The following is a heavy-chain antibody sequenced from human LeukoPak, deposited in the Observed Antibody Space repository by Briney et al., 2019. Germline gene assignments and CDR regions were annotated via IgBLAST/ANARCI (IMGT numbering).Heavy chain of an antibody. D-gene: IGHD2-15*01. J-gene: IGHJ4*02. V-gene: IGHV4-4*08. CDR1: GGSISSYY. CDR3: ARGRRMYCSGGSCPYYFDY. Sequence: PSETLSLTCTVSGGSISSYYWSWIRQSPGKGLEWIGRIYTSGSTNYNPSLKSRVTISVDTSKNQFSLKLSSVTAADTAVYYCARGRRMYCSGGSCPYYFDYWGQGTLVTVSS. CDR2: IYTSGST.